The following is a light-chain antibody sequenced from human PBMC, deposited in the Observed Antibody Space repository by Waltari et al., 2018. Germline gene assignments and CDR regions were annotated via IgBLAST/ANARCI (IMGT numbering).Light chain of an antibody. Sequence: DIVMTQSPSSMSASVGDRITMTCWASEDIGTYLAWYQQKPGEAPQLLISAASILQSGVPSRFSGSGSGTDFTLTISSLLPEDFATYFCQQADSFPLTFGGGTKVEVK. V-gene: IGKV1-12*01. J-gene: IGKJ4*01. CDR1: EDIGTY. CDR2: AAS. CDR3: QQADSFPLT.